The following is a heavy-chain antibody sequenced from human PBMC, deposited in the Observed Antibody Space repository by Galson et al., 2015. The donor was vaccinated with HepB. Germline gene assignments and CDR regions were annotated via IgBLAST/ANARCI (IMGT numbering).Heavy chain of an antibody. Sequence: SETLSLTCTVSGVSISSYYWSWIRQPPGKGLEWIGCIYYTGSTYYNPSLKSRVAISLDSSENQFSLKLSSVTAADTAVYYCATITMNVVIINPWGPGTLVTVSS. J-gene: IGHJ4*02. CDR2: IYYTGST. D-gene: IGHD3-22*01. CDR1: GVSISSYY. CDR3: ATITMNVVIINP. V-gene: IGHV4-59*06.